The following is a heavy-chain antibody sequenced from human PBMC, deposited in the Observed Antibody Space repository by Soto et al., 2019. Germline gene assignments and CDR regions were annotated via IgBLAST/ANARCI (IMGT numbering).Heavy chain of an antibody. V-gene: IGHV4-59*01. CDR1: GGSISSYY. J-gene: IGHJ6*02. CDR2: IYYSGST. CDR3: ARDRPIFGVVNYYYYGMDV. D-gene: IGHD3-3*01. Sequence: SETLSLTCTVSGGSISSYYWSWIRQPPGKGLEWIGYIYYSGSTNYNPSLKSRVTISVDTSKNQFSLKLSSVTAADTAVYYCARDRPIFGVVNYYYYGMDVWGQGTPVTVSS.